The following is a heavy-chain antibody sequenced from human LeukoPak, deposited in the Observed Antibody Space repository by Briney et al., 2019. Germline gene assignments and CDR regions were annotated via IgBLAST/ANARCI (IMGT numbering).Heavy chain of an antibody. V-gene: IGHV4-39*01. CDR1: AASISSSSYY. Sequence: ASQTLSLTHTVYAASISSSSYYWGRIRQPPGKMLQRIGGIYYSGSTYYNPALKSRVTISVDTSKNQCSLKLSSVTAADTAVYYCARLRLTGDFDYWGQGTLVTVSS. CDR3: ARLRLTGDFDY. CDR2: IYYSGST. D-gene: IGHD7-27*01. J-gene: IGHJ4*02.